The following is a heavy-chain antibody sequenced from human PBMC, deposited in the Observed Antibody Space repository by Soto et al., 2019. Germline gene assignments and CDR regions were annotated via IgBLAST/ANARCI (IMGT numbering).Heavy chain of an antibody. Sequence: QVQLQESGPGLVKPSQTLSLTCTVSGGSISSGGYYWSWIRQHPGKGLEWIGYIYYSGSTSYNPSLKSRVTRAGDTSKNQFPLKLSSVTAADTAVYYCARVGGINWFDPWGQGTLVTVSS. CDR1: GGSISSGGYY. CDR2: IYYSGST. D-gene: IGHD3-16*01. CDR3: ARVGGINWFDP. V-gene: IGHV4-31*03. J-gene: IGHJ5*02.